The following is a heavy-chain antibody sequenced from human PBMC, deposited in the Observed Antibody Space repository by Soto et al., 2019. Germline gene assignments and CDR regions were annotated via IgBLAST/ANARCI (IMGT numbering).Heavy chain of an antibody. D-gene: IGHD5-12*01. CDR3: ARVASRHAFDH. CDR1: GGSISSYY. V-gene: IGHV4-59*01. CDR2: IYYSGST. Sequence: QVQLQESGPGLVKPSETLSLTCTVSGGSISSYYWSWIRQPPGKGLEWIGYIYYSGSTNYNPSLKIRVTIPVDTSKNQCSLKLSSVTSADTAVYYCARVASRHAFDHWGQGTLVTVSS. J-gene: IGHJ5*02.